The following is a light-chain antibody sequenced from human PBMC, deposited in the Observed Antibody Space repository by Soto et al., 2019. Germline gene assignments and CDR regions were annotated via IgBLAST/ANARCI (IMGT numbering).Light chain of an antibody. CDR2: GNN. V-gene: IGLV1-44*01. J-gene: IGLJ1*01. Sequence: QSVLTQPPSASGTPGQRVTISCSGSSSNIGSNAVTWYQQLPGTAPKLLIFGNNQRPSGVPDRFSGSKSGTSASLAISGLQSEDEGDYYCAAWDDSLNGRVFGTGTKLTVL. CDR3: AAWDDSLNGRV. CDR1: SSNIGSNA.